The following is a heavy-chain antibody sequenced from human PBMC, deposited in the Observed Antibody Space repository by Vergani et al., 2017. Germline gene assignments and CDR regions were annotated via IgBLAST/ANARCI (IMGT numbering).Heavy chain of an antibody. Sequence: QVTLRESGPALVKPTQTLTLTCTFPGFSLSTSGMCLSWIRQPPGKALEWLARIDWDDDKYYRTSLKTRLTISKDTSKNQVVLTMTNMDPVDTATYYCARSVPSSGYYFHLDFWGPGTLVTVSS. CDR3: ARSVPSSGYYFHLDF. D-gene: IGHD3-22*01. J-gene: IGHJ4*02. CDR1: GFSLSTSGMC. CDR2: IDWDDDK. V-gene: IGHV2-70*15.